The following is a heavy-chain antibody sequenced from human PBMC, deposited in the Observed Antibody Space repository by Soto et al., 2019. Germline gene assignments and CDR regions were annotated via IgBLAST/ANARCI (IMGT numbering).Heavy chain of an antibody. CDR1: GYTFTSYG. D-gene: IGHD3-22*01. Sequence: ASVKVSCKASGYTFTSYGISWVRQAPGQGLEWMGWISAYNGNTNYAQKLQGRVTMTTDTSTSTAYMELRSLRSDDTAVYYCARYKGYYDNYAFDIWGQGTMVTVSS. V-gene: IGHV1-18*04. J-gene: IGHJ3*02. CDR3: ARYKGYYDNYAFDI. CDR2: ISAYNGNT.